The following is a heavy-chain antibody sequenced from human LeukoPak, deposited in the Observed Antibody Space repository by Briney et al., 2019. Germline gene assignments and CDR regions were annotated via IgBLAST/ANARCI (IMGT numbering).Heavy chain of an antibody. CDR3: ARGYFDSSDYEYFQY. V-gene: IGHV1-2*02. J-gene: IGHJ1*01. D-gene: IGHD3-22*01. CDR1: GYSASDYY. CDR2: INPNTGGT. Sequence: ASVKVSCKTSGYSASDYYMHWVRQAPGQGLEWMGWINPNTGGTKYAQEFQDRVTMTRDTSIITAYMELSRLTSDDTAVYFCARGYFDSSDYEYFQYWGQGTLVTVSS.